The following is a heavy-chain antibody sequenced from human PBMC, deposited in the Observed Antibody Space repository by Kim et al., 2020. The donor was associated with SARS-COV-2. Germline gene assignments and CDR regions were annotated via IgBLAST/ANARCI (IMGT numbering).Heavy chain of an antibody. Sequence: SVKVSCKASGGTFSSYAISWVRQAPGQGLEWMGGIIPIFGTANYAQKFQGRVTITADESTSTAYMELSSLRSEDTAVYYCARSPYYYYSSGYYDFDYWGQGTLVTVSS. CDR1: GGTFSSYA. V-gene: IGHV1-69*13. D-gene: IGHD3-22*01. CDR2: IIPIFGTA. J-gene: IGHJ4*02. CDR3: ARSPYYYYSSGYYDFDY.